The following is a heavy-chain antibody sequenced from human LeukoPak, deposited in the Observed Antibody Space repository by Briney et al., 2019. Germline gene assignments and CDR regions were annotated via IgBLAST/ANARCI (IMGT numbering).Heavy chain of an antibody. CDR1: GFTFSSYAM. Sequence: GVLRLSCAASGFTFSSYAMSWVRQPPGKGLEWIGEIYHSGSTNYNPSLRSRVTISLDKSKNQFSLKLSSVTAADTAVYYCAGAYCGGDCYSGRAFDIWGQGTMVTVSS. CDR2: IYHSGST. CDR3: AGAYCGGDCYSGRAFDI. V-gene: IGHV4-4*02. D-gene: IGHD2-21*02. J-gene: IGHJ3*02.